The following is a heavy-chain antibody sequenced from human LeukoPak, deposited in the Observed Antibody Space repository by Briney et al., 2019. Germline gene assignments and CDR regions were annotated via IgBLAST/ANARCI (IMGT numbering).Heavy chain of an antibody. Sequence: PGGSLRLSCAASGFTFSSYWMSWVRQAPGKGLEWVANIKQDGSEKYYVDSVKGRFTISRDNAKTSLYLQMNSLRAEDTAVYYCARDWPEYDFWSGYNYYYYYMDVWGKGTTVTVSS. CDR1: GFTFSSYW. D-gene: IGHD3-3*01. J-gene: IGHJ6*03. V-gene: IGHV3-7*01. CDR3: ARDWPEYDFWSGYNYYYYYMDV. CDR2: IKQDGSEK.